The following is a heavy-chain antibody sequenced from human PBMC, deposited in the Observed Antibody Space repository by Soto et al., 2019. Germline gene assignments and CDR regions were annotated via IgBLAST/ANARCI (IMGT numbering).Heavy chain of an antibody. D-gene: IGHD1-20*01. J-gene: IGHJ6*02. CDR1: GYTFTGYY. CDR3: ARGGYNWNKSTVYYYYGMDV. Sequence: GASVKVSCKASGYTFTGYYLDWVRQAPGQGLEWMGWINPNSGGTNYAQKFQGRVTMTRDTSISTAYMELSRLRSDDTAVYYCARGGYNWNKSTVYYYYGMDVWGQGTTVTVSS. V-gene: IGHV1-2*02. CDR2: INPNSGGT.